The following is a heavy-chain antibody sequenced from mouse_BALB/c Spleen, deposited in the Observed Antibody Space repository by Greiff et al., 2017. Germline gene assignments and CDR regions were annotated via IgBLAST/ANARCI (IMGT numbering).Heavy chain of an antibody. CDR2: IRNKANGYST. D-gene: IGHD2-14*01. CDR3: ARDPSYRYDRYAMDD. CDR1: GFTFTDYY. V-gene: IGHV7-3*02. J-gene: IGHJ4*01. Sequence: EVQLVESGGGLVQPGGSLRLSCATSGFTFTDYYMSWVRQPPGKALEWLGFIRNKANGYSTEYSASVKGRFTISRDNSQSILYLQMNTLRAENSATYYCARDPSYRYDRYAMDDWGQGTSVTVSS.